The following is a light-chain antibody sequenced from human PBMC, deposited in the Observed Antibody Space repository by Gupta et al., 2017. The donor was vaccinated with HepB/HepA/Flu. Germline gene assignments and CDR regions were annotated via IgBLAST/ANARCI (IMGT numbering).Light chain of an antibody. CDR1: KLEDKY. CDR2: KDI. Sequence: GQTVSISCSGDKLEDKYVSWYQQRPGQSTGLFIFKDIKRPSEIPERFSGSNSENTATLTLSGSKALDEADYFCQAWDGRAAVFGAGTKVTGL. CDR3: QAWDGRAAV. J-gene: IGLJ1*01. V-gene: IGLV3-1*01.